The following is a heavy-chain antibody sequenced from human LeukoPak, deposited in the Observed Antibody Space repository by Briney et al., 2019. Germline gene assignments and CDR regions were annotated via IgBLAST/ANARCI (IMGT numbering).Heavy chain of an antibody. CDR3: SSSWYEYYYGMDV. CDR2: INHSGST. V-gene: IGHV4-34*01. CDR1: GGSFSGYY. J-gene: IGHJ6*02. Sequence: SETLSLTCAVYGGSFSGYYWSWIRQPSGKGLEWIGEINHSGSTNYNPSLKSRVTISVDTSKNQFSLKLSSVTAADTAVYYCSSSWYEYYYGMDVWGQGTTVTVSS. D-gene: IGHD6-13*01.